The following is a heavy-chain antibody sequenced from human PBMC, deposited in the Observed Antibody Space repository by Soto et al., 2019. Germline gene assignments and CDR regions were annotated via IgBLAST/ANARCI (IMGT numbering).Heavy chain of an antibody. CDR2: INHSGNT. Sequence: XASLSLTCVVCGYSISSGDYWCWIRQPPGKGLEWIGSINHSGNTYYNPSLKSRVTISKDTSKNRFSLNLKSVTAADTAVYYCPREFGISTFGVVGWFDPCGQRTLVTVSS. V-gene: IGHV4-38-2*02. CDR1: GYSISSGDY. D-gene: IGHD3-3*01. J-gene: IGHJ5*02. CDR3: PREFGISTFGVVGWFDP.